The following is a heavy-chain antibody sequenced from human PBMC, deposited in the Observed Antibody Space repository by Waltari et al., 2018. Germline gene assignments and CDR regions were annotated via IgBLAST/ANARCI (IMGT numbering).Heavy chain of an antibody. CDR2: ISSACSYK. CDR3: ARVNSGTPNWFDP. CDR1: GFTFGTYT. J-gene: IGHJ5*02. D-gene: IGHD1-26*01. V-gene: IGHV3-21*02. Sequence: EVQLVESGGGLVKPGGSLRLSCAASGFTFGTYTMSWVRQAPGKGPEWVSSISSACSYKDYADSMKGRFTISRDSARNSVYLQMNSLRVDDTAVYYCARVNSGTPNWFDPWGQGTQVTVSS.